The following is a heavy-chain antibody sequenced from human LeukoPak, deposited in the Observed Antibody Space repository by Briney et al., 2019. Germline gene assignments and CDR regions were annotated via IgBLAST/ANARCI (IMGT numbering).Heavy chain of an antibody. D-gene: IGHD3-10*01. J-gene: IGHJ4*02. CDR1: GYTFTGNY. CDR2: INPNSGGT. CDR3: ARVDPITMVIDY. V-gene: IGHV1-2*02. Sequence: GASVKVSCKASGYTFTGNYMHWVRQAPRQGLEWMGWINPNSGGTNYAQKFQGRVTMTRDTSISTAYMEQSRLKSDDTAVYYCARVDPITMVIDYWGQGTLVTVSS.